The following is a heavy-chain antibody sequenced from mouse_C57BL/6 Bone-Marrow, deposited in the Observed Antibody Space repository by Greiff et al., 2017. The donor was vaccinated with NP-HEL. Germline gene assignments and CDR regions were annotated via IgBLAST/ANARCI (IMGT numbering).Heavy chain of an antibody. CDR3: ANTYYSNYAWYFDV. D-gene: IGHD2-5*01. CDR1: GYTFTTYP. Sequence: QVQLKESGAELVKPGASVKMSCKASGYTFTTYPIEWMKQNHGKSLEWIGNFHPYNDDTKYNEKFKGKATLTVEKSSSTVYLELSRLTSDDSAVYYCANTYYSNYAWYFDVWGTGTTVTVSS. V-gene: IGHV1-47*01. CDR2: FHPYNDDT. J-gene: IGHJ1*03.